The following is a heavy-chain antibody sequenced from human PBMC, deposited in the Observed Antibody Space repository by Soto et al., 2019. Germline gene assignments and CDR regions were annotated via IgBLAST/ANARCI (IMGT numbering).Heavy chain of an antibody. CDR3: ARAEWELLKS. V-gene: IGHV4-61*08. J-gene: IGHJ5*02. CDR1: GGSVSSGGYY. D-gene: IGHD1-26*01. CDR2: IYHSGST. Sequence: QVQLQESGPGLVKPSETLSLTCTVSGGSVSSGGYYWSWIRQPPGKGLEWIGYIYHSGSTNYNPSLKSRVTILLDTSKNQFSLKLSSVTAADTAVYYCARAEWELLKSWGQGTLVTVSS.